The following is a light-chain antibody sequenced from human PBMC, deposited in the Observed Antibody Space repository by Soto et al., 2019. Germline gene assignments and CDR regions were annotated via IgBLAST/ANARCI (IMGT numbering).Light chain of an antibody. CDR3: TSSTTGSLYV. Sequence: QSALTQPPSASGSPGQSVAISCTGTSSDVGGYNYVSWYQQFPGNVPRLLIYKVTNRPSGVSYRFSGSKSGNTASLTISGLQAEDEADYFCTSSTTGSLYVFGTGTKLTVL. J-gene: IGLJ1*01. V-gene: IGLV2-14*01. CDR2: KVT. CDR1: SSDVGGYNY.